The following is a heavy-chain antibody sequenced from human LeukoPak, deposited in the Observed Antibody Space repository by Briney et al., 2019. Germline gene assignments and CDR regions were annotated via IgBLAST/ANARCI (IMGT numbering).Heavy chain of an antibody. CDR1: GFTFGSYS. Sequence: GGSLRLSCAASGFTFGSYSMNWVRQAPGQGLEWVSYISSSSTTIYYADSVKGRFTISRDNAKNSLYLQMNSLRAEDSAVYYCARAMTTEANDYWGQGTLVTVSS. J-gene: IGHJ4*02. CDR3: ARAMTTEANDY. D-gene: IGHD4-11*01. V-gene: IGHV3-48*01. CDR2: ISSSSTTI.